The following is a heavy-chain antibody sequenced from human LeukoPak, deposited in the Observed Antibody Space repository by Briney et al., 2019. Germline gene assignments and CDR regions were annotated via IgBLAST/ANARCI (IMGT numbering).Heavy chain of an antibody. CDR2: VDGGGGGT. Sequence: GGSLRLSCAASGFTLSSYAMTWVRQAAGRGLEWVSRVDGGGGGTYYADSVKGRFTISRDNSKDTLYLQMNGLRAEDTAVYFCAKQSAGSAAWYSLHYDFWGQGTLVTVSS. CDR1: GFTLSSYA. J-gene: IGHJ4*02. D-gene: IGHD6-13*01. CDR3: AKQSAGSAAWYSLHYDF. V-gene: IGHV3-23*01.